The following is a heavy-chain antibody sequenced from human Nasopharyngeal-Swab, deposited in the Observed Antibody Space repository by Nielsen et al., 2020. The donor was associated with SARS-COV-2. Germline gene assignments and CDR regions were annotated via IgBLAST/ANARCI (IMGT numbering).Heavy chain of an antibody. CDR1: GGTFSSYA. J-gene: IGHJ6*02. CDR2: IIPILGIA. Sequence: SVKVSCKASGGTFSSYAISWVRQAPGQRLEWMGGIIPILGIANYAQEFQGRVTITADKSTSTAYMELSSLRSEDTAVYYCARAHRWTTVTTNYYGMDVWGQGTTVTVSS. CDR3: ARAHRWTTVTTNYYGMDV. V-gene: IGHV1-69*10. D-gene: IGHD4-11*01.